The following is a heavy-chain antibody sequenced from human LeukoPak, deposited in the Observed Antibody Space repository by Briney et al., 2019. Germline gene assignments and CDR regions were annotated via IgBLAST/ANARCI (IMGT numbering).Heavy chain of an antibody. CDR1: GGSLSSYY. Sequence: PSETLSLTCTVSGGSLSSYYWSWIRQPPGKGLERIGYIYYSGSTNYNPSLKSRVTISVDTSKNQFSLKLSSVTAADTAVYYCARHGDYYDSSGYPDAFDIWGQGTMVTVSS. CDR2: IYYSGST. V-gene: IGHV4-59*08. D-gene: IGHD3-22*01. J-gene: IGHJ3*02. CDR3: ARHGDYYDSSGYPDAFDI.